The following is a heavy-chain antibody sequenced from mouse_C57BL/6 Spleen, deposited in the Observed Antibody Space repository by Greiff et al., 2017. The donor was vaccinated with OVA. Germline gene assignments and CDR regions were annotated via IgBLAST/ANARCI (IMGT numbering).Heavy chain of an antibody. J-gene: IGHJ1*03. D-gene: IGHD1-1*01. V-gene: IGHV14-4*01. CDR1: GFNIKDDY. Sequence: EVMLVESGAELVRPGASVKLSCTASGFNIKDDYMHWVKQRPEQGLEWIGWIDPENGDTEYASKFQGKATITADTSSNTAYLQLSSLTSEDTAVYYCTTYGSSWYFDVWGTGTTVTVSS. CDR3: TTYGSSWYFDV. CDR2: IDPENGDT.